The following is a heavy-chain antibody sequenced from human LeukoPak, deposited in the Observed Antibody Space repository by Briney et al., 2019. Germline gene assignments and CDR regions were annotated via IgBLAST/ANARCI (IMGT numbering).Heavy chain of an antibody. Sequence: GGSLRLSCAASGFTFSSYGMHWVRQAPGKGLEWVALIWCDGSNKYYADSVKGRFTISRDNSKNTLYLQMNSLRAEDTAVYYCAREFSGSWGVSYWGQGNLVTVSA. D-gene: IGHD1-26*01. J-gene: IGHJ4*02. V-gene: IGHV3-33*01. CDR2: IWCDGSNK. CDR3: AREFSGSWGVSY. CDR1: GFTFSSYG.